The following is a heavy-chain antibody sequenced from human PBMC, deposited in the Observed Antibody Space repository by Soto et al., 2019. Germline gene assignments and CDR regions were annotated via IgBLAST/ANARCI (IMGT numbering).Heavy chain of an antibody. D-gene: IGHD2-2*01. Sequence: QVQLVQSGAEVKKPGSSVKVSCRASGGTFNNYVINWVRQAPGQGLEWMAGIIPIFGTPNYAQKFQGRVXXTXXXXXXXXXMELNSLRSEDTAVYYCAGRCDGTNCLAHFDYWGQGTLVTVSS. CDR2: IIPIFGTP. J-gene: IGHJ4*02. V-gene: IGHV1-69*01. CDR3: AGRCDGTNCLAHFDY. CDR1: GGTFNNYV.